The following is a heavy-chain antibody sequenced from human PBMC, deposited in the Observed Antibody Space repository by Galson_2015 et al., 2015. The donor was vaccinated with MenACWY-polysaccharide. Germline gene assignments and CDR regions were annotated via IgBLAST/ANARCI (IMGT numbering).Heavy chain of an antibody. J-gene: IGHJ4*02. CDR1: GFTFSSYG. CDR2: ISYDGSNK. Sequence: SLRLSCAASGFTFSSYGMHWVRQAPGKELEWVAVISYDGSNKYYADSVKGRFTISRDNSKNTLYLQMNSLRAEDTAVYYCAEDHGPGYYDTLSGWGQGTLVTVSS. CDR3: AEDHGPGYYDTLSG. V-gene: IGHV3-30*18. D-gene: IGHD3-9*01.